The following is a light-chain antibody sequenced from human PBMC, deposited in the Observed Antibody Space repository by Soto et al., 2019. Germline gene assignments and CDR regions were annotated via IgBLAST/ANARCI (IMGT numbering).Light chain of an antibody. CDR1: QSVSSSY. CDR3: QQYGSSPRT. J-gene: IGKJ1*01. Sequence: EIVLTQSPATLSLSPGERATLACGASQSVSSSYLAWYQQKPGLAPRLLIYDASSTSTGIPDRFSGSGSGTDFTLTISRLEPEDFAVDYCQQYGSSPRTFGQGTKVEIK. CDR2: DAS. V-gene: IGKV3D-20*01.